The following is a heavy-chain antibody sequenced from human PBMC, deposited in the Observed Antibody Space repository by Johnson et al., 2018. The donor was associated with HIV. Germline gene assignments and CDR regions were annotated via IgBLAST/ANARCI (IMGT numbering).Heavy chain of an antibody. CDR2: ISGSGGST. V-gene: IGHV3-23*04. Sequence: VQLVESGGGLVQPGGSLRLSCAASGFTFSSYAMSWVRQAPGKGLEWVSAISGSGGSTYYADSVKGRFTISRDNYKNTLFLQMNSLRAEDTAVYYCAKGSGWYSAFDIWGQGTMVTVSS. D-gene: IGHD6-19*01. CDR1: GFTFSSYA. J-gene: IGHJ3*02. CDR3: AKGSGWYSAFDI.